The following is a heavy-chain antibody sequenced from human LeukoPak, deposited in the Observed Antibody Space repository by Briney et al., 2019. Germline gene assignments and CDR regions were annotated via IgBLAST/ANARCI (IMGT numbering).Heavy chain of an antibody. D-gene: IGHD4-11*01. V-gene: IGHV4-39*01. Sequence: SETLSLTCTVSGGSISSTSYYWGWIRQPPGKGLEWIGSIYYSGNTYFNPSLKSRVTISVDTSKNQFSLKVSSVTAADTATYYCASLFYSNYGDYWGQGTLVTVSS. J-gene: IGHJ4*02. CDR1: GGSISSTSYY. CDR3: ASLFYSNYGDY. CDR2: IYYSGNT.